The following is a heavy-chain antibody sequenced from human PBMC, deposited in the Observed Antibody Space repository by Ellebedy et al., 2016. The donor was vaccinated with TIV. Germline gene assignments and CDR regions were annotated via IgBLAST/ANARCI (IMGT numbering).Heavy chain of an antibody. D-gene: IGHD6-19*01. V-gene: IGHV5-51*07. Sequence: GESLKISCQGSGDRFTSYWVGWVHQLPGKGLEWIGVIYPGDSDTKYNPSFEGLVTISVDKSINTAYLQWFSLKASDSGIYYCARRPGVGVADNWFDPWGQGTLVTVSS. J-gene: IGHJ5*02. CDR1: GDRFTSYW. CDR3: ARRPGVGVADNWFDP. CDR2: IYPGDSDT.